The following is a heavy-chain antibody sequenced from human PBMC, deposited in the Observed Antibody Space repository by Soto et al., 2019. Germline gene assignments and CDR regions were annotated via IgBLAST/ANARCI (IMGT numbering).Heavy chain of an antibody. CDR2: ISGSGGST. Sequence: EVQLLESGGGLVQPGGSLRLSCAASGFTFSSYAMSWVRQAPGKGLEWVSAISGSGGSTYYADSVKGRFTISRDNSKNTLYLQMNSLRAEYTAVYYCAKDFGPPGITMVRGVITESFDIWGQGTMVTVSS. D-gene: IGHD3-10*01. V-gene: IGHV3-23*01. CDR1: GFTFSSYA. CDR3: AKDFGPPGITMVRGVITESFDI. J-gene: IGHJ3*02.